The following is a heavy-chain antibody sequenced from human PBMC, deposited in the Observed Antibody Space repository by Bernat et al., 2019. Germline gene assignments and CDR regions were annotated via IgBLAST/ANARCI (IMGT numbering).Heavy chain of an antibody. Sequence: QLQLQESGPGLVKPSETLSLTCTVSGGSISSSSYYWGWIRQPPGKGLEGIGSIYYSGSTYYNPSLKSRVTISVDTSKNQFSLKLSSVTAADTAVYYCASGGGWYEEAVDYWGQGTLVTVSS. D-gene: IGHD6-19*01. CDR1: GGSISSSSYY. J-gene: IGHJ4*02. CDR2: IYYSGST. V-gene: IGHV4-39*01. CDR3: ASGGGWYEEAVDY.